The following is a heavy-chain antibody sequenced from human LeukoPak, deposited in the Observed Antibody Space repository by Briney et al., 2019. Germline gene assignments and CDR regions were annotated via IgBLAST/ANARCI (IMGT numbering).Heavy chain of an antibody. D-gene: IGHD1-26*01. CDR1: GFPFNSYA. CDR3: AKGSAQWEIYDY. CDR2: IVGDTVT. V-gene: IGHV3-23*01. J-gene: IGHJ4*02. Sequence: TGGSLRLSCVASGFPFNSYAMSWVRQAPGKGLEWVSAIVGDTVTVYTDSVKGRFTISRDNSKNTLYLQMNSLRAEDTAIYYCAKGSAQWEIYDYWGQGTLVTVSS.